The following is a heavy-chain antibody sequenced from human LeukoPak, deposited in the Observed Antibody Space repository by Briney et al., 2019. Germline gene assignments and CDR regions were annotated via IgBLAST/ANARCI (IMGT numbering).Heavy chain of an antibody. D-gene: IGHD1-26*01. CDR3: AGQGDAIEY. CDR2: IWSDGTTK. Sequence: PGGSLRLSCAASGFSFNTYGMHWVRQAPGKGLEWVAVIWSDGTTKFYADSVKGRFTISRDNSKNTLVLQMNSQTAEDTALYYCAGQGDAIEYWGQGTLVTVSS. V-gene: IGHV3-33*01. CDR1: GFSFNTYG. J-gene: IGHJ4*02.